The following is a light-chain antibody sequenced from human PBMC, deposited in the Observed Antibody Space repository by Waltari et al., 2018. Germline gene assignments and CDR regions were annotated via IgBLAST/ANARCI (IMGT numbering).Light chain of an antibody. CDR3: TSYTSSSTWV. CDR1: SSHVGAYNH. V-gene: IGLV2-14*03. Sequence: QSALTQPASVSGFPGQSITISCTGASSHVGAYNHVSWYQQHPGNAPKLMIYGVANRPSGVSNRFSGSKSGNTASLTISGLQAEDEADYYCTSYTSSSTWVFGGGTKLTVL. CDR2: GVA. J-gene: IGLJ3*02.